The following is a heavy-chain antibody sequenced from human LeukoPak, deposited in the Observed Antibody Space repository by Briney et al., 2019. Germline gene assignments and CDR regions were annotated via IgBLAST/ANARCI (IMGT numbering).Heavy chain of an antibody. J-gene: IGHJ4*02. CDR1: GFTFSSYA. CDR2: ISYDGSNK. Sequence: GGSLRLSCAASGFTFSSYAMHWVRQAPRKGLEWVAVISYDGSNKYYADSVKGRFTISRDNSKNTLYLQMNSLRAEDTAVYYCARDSPYHDYWGQGTLVTVSS. V-gene: IGHV3-30-3*01. CDR3: ARDSPYHDY.